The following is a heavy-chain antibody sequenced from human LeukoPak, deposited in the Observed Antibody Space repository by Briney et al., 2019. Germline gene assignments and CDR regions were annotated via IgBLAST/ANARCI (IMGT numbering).Heavy chain of an antibody. CDR2: IEYSGST. CDR1: GGSTDSYY. J-gene: IGHJ5*02. D-gene: IGHD1-26*01. CDR3: ARKGASNWFDP. Sequence: SETLSLTCMVSGGSTDSYYWSWIRQPPGKGLEWIGYIEYSGSTTYNPSRKSRVSISLDTPKSQGSLKVTSLTVADTAVYYCARKGASNWFDPWGEG. V-gene: IGHV4-59*12.